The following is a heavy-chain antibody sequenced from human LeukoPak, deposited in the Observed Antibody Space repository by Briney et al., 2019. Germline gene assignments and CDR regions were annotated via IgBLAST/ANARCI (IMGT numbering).Heavy chain of an antibody. CDR1: GYRFTSYW. D-gene: IGHD3-3*01. CDR3: ARSHYDFWSGYSP. J-gene: IGHJ4*02. V-gene: IGHV5-51*01. Sequence: GESLKISCKGSGYRFTSYWIGWVRQMPGKGLEWMGIIYPGDSDTRYSPSFQGQVTISADKSISTAYLQWSSLKASDTAMYYCARSHYDFWSGYSPWGQGTLVTVSS. CDR2: IYPGDSDT.